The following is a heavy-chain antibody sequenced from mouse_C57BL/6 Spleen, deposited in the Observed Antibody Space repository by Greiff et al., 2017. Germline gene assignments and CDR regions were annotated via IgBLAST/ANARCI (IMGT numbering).Heavy chain of an antibody. CDR2: IRNKANGYTT. D-gene: IGHD4-1*01. CDR1: GFTFTDYY. CDR3: ARYYWEYFDY. J-gene: IGHJ2*01. Sequence: EVQLVGSGGGLVQPGGSLSLSCAASGFTFTDYYMSWVRQPPGKALEWLGFIRNKANGYTTEYSASVKGRFTISRDNSQSILYLQMNALRAEDSATYYCARYYWEYFDYWGQGTTLTVSS. V-gene: IGHV7-3*01.